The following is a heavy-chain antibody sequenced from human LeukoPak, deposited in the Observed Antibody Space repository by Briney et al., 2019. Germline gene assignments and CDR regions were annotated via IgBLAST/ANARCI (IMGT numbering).Heavy chain of an antibody. CDR1: GYTFTSYY. V-gene: IGHV1-46*01. CDR2: INPSGGST. J-gene: IGHJ4*02. CDR3: AGGKNQLLSVDY. Sequence: ASVKVSCKASGYTFTSYYMHWVRQAPGQGLEWMGIINPSGGSTSYAQKFQGRVTMTRDMSTSTVYMEPSSLRSEDTAVYYCAGGKNQLLSVDYWGQGTLVTVSS. D-gene: IGHD2-2*01.